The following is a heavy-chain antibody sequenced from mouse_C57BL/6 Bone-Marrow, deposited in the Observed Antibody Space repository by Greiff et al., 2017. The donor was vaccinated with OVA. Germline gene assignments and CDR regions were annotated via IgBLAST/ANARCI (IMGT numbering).Heavy chain of an antibody. V-gene: IGHV7-3*01. CDR2: IRNKANGYTT. CDR3: ARYKRTGTDDYAMDY. D-gene: IGHD4-1*01. Sequence: EVKLVESGGGLVQPGGSLSLSCAASGFTFTDYYMSWVRQPPGKALEWLGFIRNKANGYTTEYSASVKDRFTITRETSQSVLYLQMNALRAEDSATYYCARYKRTGTDDYAMDYWGQGTSVTVSS. J-gene: IGHJ4*01. CDR1: GFTFTDYY.